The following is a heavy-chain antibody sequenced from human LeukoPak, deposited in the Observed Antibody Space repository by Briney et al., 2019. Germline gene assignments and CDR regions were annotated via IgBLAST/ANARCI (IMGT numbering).Heavy chain of an antibody. CDR1: GGSISSTSYY. D-gene: IGHD1-26*01. CDR3: ARHPEGRRSGSYVVAFDI. CDR2: IYYSGST. J-gene: IGHJ3*02. V-gene: IGHV4-61*05. Sequence: PSETLSLTCTVSGGSISSTSYYWGWIRQPPGKGLEWIGYIYYSGSTNYNPSLKSRVTISVDTSKNQFSLKLSSVTAADTAVYYCARHPEGRRSGSYVVAFDIWGQGTMVTVSS.